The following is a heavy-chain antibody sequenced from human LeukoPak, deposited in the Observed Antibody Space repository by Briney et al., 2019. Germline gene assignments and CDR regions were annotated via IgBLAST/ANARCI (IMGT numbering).Heavy chain of an antibody. CDR1: GFTFNSFF. CDR3: ARSEVVVAANNWFDP. CDR2: ISQDGSET. D-gene: IGHD2-15*01. V-gene: IGHV3-7*01. J-gene: IGHJ5*02. Sequence: GGSLRLSCAASGFTFNSFFLNWVRLTPGRGLEWLACISQDGSETFYMDSVRGRFTISRDNTKNSLYLQMNSLRAEDTAVYYCARSEVVVAANNWFDPWGQGTLVTVSS.